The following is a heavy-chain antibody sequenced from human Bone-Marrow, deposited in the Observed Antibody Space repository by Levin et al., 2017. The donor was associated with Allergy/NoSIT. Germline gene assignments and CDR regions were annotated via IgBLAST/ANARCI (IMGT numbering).Heavy chain of an antibody. J-gene: IGHJ6*02. Sequence: SGGSLRLSCAASGFTFSSYAMHWVRQAPGKGLEWVAVISYDGSNKYYADSVKGRFTISRDNSKNTLYLQMNSLRAEDTAVYYCARLIGYCSSTSCQTDYGMDGWGQGTTVTVSS. V-gene: IGHV3-30-3*01. CDR3: ARLIGYCSSTSCQTDYGMDG. CDR2: ISYDGSNK. D-gene: IGHD2-2*01. CDR1: GFTFSSYA.